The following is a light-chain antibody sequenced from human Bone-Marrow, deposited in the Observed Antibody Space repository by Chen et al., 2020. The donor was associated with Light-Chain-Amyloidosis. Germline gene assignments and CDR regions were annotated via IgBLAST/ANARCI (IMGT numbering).Light chain of an antibody. CDR2: DVS. CDR1: SSDVGGYIY. Sequence: QSALTQPASVSGSPGQSITISCTGTSSDVGGYIYVSWYQQHPGKAPKLMIYDVSNRPSGVSTRFSGSKPGNTASLTISGLQAEDEADYYCSSYTTCSTRVFGGGTKVTVL. V-gene: IGLV2-14*03. CDR3: SSYTTCSTRV. J-gene: IGLJ3*02.